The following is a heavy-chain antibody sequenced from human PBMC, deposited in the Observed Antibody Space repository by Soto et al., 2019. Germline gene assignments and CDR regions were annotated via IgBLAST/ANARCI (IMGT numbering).Heavy chain of an antibody. J-gene: IGHJ5*02. CDR3: VRTARQGAVAPHWFDR. CDR1: GASIRSTDYY. Sequence: TLSLTCPVSGASIRSTDYYWSWIRQAPGKGLEWIGYVYYTGSTYYNPSLMSRLTISVDTSKNQFSLKLTSVTAAETAVYYCVRTARQGAVAPHWFDRWGQGTQVTVS. D-gene: IGHD2-21*02. V-gene: IGHV4-30-4*01. CDR2: VYYTGST.